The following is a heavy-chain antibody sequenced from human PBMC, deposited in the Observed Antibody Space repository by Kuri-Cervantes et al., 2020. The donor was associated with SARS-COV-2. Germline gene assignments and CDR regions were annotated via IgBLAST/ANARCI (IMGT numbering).Heavy chain of an antibody. D-gene: IGHD7-27*01. CDR3: ARAFWGLKMYYYYYYMDV. J-gene: IGHJ6*03. CDR2: IIPIFGTA. Sequence: SVKVSCKASGGTFSSYAISWVRQAPGQGLEWMGGIIPIFGTANYAQEFQGRVTITADESTSTAYMELSSLRSEDTAVYYCARAFWGLKMYYYYYYMDVWGKGTTVTVSS. V-gene: IGHV1-69*13. CDR1: GGTFSSYA.